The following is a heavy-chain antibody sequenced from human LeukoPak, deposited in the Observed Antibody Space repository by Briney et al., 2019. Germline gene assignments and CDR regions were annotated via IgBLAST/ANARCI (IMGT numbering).Heavy chain of an antibody. V-gene: IGHV4-34*01. D-gene: IGHD6-13*01. Sequence: SETLSLTCAVYGGSFSGYYWSWIRQPPGKGLEWIREINHSGSTNYNPSLKSRVTISVDTSKNQFSLKLSSVTAADTAVYYCAMGQQLVSDAFDIWGQGTMVTVSS. J-gene: IGHJ3*02. CDR3: AMGQQLVSDAFDI. CDR1: GGSFSGYY. CDR2: INHSGST.